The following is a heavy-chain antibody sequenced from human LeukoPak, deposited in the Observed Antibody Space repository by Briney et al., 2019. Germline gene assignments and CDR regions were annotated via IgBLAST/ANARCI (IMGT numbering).Heavy chain of an antibody. CDR3: ARYSYSSSWYWFDP. D-gene: IGHD6-13*01. V-gene: IGHV4-59*01. Sequence: PSETLSLTCTVSGGSISSYYWSWIRQPPGKGLEWIGYIYYGGSTNYNPSLKSRVTISIDTSKNQFSLKLSSVTAADTAVYYCARYSYSSSWYWFDPWGQGTLVTVSS. CDR2: IYYGGST. CDR1: GGSISSYY. J-gene: IGHJ5*02.